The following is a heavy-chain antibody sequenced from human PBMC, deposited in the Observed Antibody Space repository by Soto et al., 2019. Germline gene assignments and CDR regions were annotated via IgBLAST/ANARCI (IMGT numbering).Heavy chain of an antibody. CDR1: GYSFTSYW. Sequence: GESLKISCKGSGYSFTSYWIGWVRQMPGKGLEWMGIIYPGDSDTRYSPSFQGQVTISADKSISTAYLQWSSLKASDTAMYYCATSGEYSGYGYHDAFDIWGQGTMVTGSS. CDR2: IYPGDSDT. J-gene: IGHJ3*02. CDR3: ATSGEYSGYGYHDAFDI. D-gene: IGHD5-12*01. V-gene: IGHV5-51*01.